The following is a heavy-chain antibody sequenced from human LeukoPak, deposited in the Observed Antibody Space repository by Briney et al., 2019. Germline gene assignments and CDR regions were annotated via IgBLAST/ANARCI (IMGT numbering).Heavy chain of an antibody. CDR2: LSYDGSNE. J-gene: IGHJ6*02. CDR3: AKAESLYYYYGMDV. V-gene: IGHV3-30*18. Sequence: GGSLRLSCAASGFSFSTYGMHWVCQAPGKGLEWVAVLSYDGSNEYYTDSVKGRFTISRDNSKNTLYLQMNSLRAEDTAVYYCAKAESLYYYYGMDVWGQGTTVTVSS. CDR1: GFSFSTYG.